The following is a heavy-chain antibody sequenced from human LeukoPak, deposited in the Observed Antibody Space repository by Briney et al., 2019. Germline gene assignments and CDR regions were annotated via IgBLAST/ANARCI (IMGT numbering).Heavy chain of an antibody. V-gene: IGHV1-8*01. CDR1: GYTFASYD. J-gene: IGHJ6*03. CDR2: MNPNSGNT. Sequence: ASVKVSCKASGYTFASYDINWVRQATGQGLEWMGWMNPNSGNTGYAQKFQGRVTMTRNTSISTAYMELSSLRSEDTAVYYCPRTATLFYYYYYYMDVWGKGTTVTVSS. D-gene: IGHD2-15*01. CDR3: PRTATLFYYYYYYMDV.